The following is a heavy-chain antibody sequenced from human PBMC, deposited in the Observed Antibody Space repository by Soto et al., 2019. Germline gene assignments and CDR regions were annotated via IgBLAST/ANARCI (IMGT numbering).Heavy chain of an antibody. J-gene: IGHJ3*02. CDR1: GYTFTGYA. CDR3: ARINDRGYDFWSPPQDAFDI. D-gene: IGHD3-3*01. CDR2: INAGNGNT. V-gene: IGHV1-3*01. Sequence: ASVKVSCKASGYTFTGYAMHWVRQAPGQRLEWMGWINAGNGNTKYSQKFQGRVTITRDTSASTAYMELSSLRSEDTAVYYCARINDRGYDFWSPPQDAFDIWGQGTMVTVSS.